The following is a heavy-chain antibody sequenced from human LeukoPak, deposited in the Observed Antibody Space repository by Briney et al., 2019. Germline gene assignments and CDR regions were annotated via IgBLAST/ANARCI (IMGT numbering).Heavy chain of an antibody. CDR2: MNPNSGNT. D-gene: IGHD5-18*01. V-gene: IGHV1-8*01. CDR3: ARGGGYSYGPPGY. CDR1: GYTFTSYD. J-gene: IGHJ4*02. Sequence: ASVKVARKAAGYTFTSYDINWVRQATGQGLEWMGWMNPNSGNTGYAQKFQGRATMTRNTSISTAYMELSSMRSEDTAVYYCARGGGYSYGPPGYWGQGTLVTVSS.